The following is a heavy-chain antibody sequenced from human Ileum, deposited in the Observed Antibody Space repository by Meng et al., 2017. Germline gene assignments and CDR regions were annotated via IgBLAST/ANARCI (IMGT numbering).Heavy chain of an antibody. D-gene: IGHD3-10*01. J-gene: IGHJ4*02. V-gene: IGHV3-11*01. CDR3: GRGHFGLDY. Sequence: VQLGVDVVTLVHPVASRRFCWAAWVLFIRYLDMPGLRQAPGKELEWVSYMSHTCDTIYYSDSVRGSFTVSRDKANNVLFWQMNSLRAEDTALYYCGRGHFGLDYWGPGTLVTVSS. CDR1: VLFIRYLD. CDR2: MSHTCDTI.